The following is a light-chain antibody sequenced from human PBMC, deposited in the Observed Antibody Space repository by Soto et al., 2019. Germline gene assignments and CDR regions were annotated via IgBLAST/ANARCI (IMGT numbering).Light chain of an antibody. CDR3: CSYAGRYSWV. V-gene: IGLV2-11*01. CDR2: DVT. CDR1: SSDVGGYNY. Sequence: QSALTQPRSVSGSPGQSVTISCTGTSSDVGGYNYVSWYQQHPGIAPQLILYDVTKRPSGVPDRFSGSKSGNTASLTISGFQAEDEADYYCCSYAGRYSWVFGGGTKLTVL. J-gene: IGLJ3*02.